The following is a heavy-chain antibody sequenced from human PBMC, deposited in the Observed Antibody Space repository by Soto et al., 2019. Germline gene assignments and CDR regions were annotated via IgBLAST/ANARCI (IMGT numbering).Heavy chain of an antibody. Sequence: QVQLVESGGGVVQPGRSLRLSCAASGISFSGYAMHWVRQAPGKGLEWMAVMSYDGSNENYADSVKGRFTISRDDSKNDLYLQMNSLRPEDTAVYYCARDSPPDYWGQGTLVTVSS. CDR2: MSYDGSNE. CDR3: ARDSPPDY. CDR1: GISFSGYA. J-gene: IGHJ4*02. V-gene: IGHV3-30-3*01.